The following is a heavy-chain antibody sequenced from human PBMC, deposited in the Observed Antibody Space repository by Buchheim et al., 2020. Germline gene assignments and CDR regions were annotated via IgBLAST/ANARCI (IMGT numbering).Heavy chain of an antibody. CDR2: IWYDGSNK. Sequence: QVQLVESGGGVVQPGRSLRLSCAASGFTFSSYGMHWVRQAPGKGLEWVAVIWYDGSNKYYADSVKGRFTISRDNSKNTLSLQMNSLRAEDTAVYYCARDPGGQLVPKSAINYYYMDVWGKGTT. CDR3: ARDPGGQLVPKSAINYYYMDV. J-gene: IGHJ6*03. D-gene: IGHD6-6*01. V-gene: IGHV3-33*01. CDR1: GFTFSSYG.